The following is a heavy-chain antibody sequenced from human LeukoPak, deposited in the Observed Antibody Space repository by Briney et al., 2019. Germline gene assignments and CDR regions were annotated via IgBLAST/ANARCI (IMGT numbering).Heavy chain of an antibody. V-gene: IGHV3-23*01. CDR1: GFTFSSPA. CDR2: ITPSGDGT. J-gene: IGHJ4*02. D-gene: IGHD1-26*01. CDR3: AKDSPVATW. Sequence: GGSLGLSCAASGFTFSSPAMSWVRQAPGKGLEWVSSITPSGDGTYYAASVKGRFTISRDNSKNTLYLQMDSLRADDTAKYYCAKDSPVATWWGQGTLVTVSS.